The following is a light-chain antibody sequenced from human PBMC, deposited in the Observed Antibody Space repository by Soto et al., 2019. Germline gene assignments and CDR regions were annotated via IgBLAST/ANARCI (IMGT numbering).Light chain of an antibody. J-gene: IGKJ1*01. V-gene: IGKV1-39*01. CDR2: DAS. CDR3: QQAFSAPPWT. CDR1: QNINNY. Sequence: DIQMTQSPSSLSASVGDRVTITCRSSQNINNYLNWYQQRPGKAPKVIIYDASSLQSGVPSRFSGGRSGTDFTLTISSLQSEDSATYYCQQAFSAPPWTFGQGTKVEI.